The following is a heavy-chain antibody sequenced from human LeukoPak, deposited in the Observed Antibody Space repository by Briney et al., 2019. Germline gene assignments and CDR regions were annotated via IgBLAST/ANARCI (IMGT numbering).Heavy chain of an antibody. CDR1: GFTVSSTVSSNY. D-gene: IGHD1-26*01. CDR3: VKRLVGTND. J-gene: IGHJ3*01. Sequence: GGSLRLSCAASGFTVSSTVSSNYMSWVRQAPGKGLEWVSVVYSGGSTYYADSVKCRFTISRDNSKNTLYLQMNSLRAEDTAVYYCVKRLVGTNDWGQGTMVTVSS. CDR2: VYSGGST. V-gene: IGHV3-53*01.